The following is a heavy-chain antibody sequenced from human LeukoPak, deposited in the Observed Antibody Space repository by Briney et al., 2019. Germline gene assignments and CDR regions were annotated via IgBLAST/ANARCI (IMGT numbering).Heavy chain of an antibody. CDR1: GFTFSSYA. CDR3: AREGRLLWFGELLRPLDY. CDR2: ISYDGSNK. J-gene: IGHJ4*02. Sequence: GGSLRLSCAASGFTFSSYAMHWVRQAPGKGLEWVAVISYDGSNKYYADSVKGRFTISRDNSKNTLYLQMNSLRAEDTAVYYCAREGRLLWFGELLRPLDYWGQGTLVTVSS. V-gene: IGHV3-30-3*01. D-gene: IGHD3-10*01.